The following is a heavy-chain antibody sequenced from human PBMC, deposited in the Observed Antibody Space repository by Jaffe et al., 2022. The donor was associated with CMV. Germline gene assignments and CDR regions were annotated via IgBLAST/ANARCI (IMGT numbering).Heavy chain of an antibody. D-gene: IGHD5-18*01. Sequence: EVQLVESGGGLVKPGGSLRLSCAASGFTFSNAWMSWVRQAPGKGLEWVGRIKSKTDGGTTDYAAPVKGRFTISRDDSKNTLYLQMNSLKTEDTAVYYCTTDVDTAMEGFDYWGQGTLVTVSS. J-gene: IGHJ4*02. CDR3: TTDVDTAMEGFDY. CDR1: GFTFSNAW. V-gene: IGHV3-15*01. CDR2: IKSKTDGGTT.